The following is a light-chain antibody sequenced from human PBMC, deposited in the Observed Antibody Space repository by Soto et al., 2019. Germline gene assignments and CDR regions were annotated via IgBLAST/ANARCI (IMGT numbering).Light chain of an antibody. V-gene: IGKV1-6*02. CDR2: AAS. CDR3: LQDYNYPRT. J-gene: IGKJ1*01. Sequence: QMTQSPSSLSASVGDRVTITCQASQDIRNYLNWYQQKPGKAPKLPIYAASSLQSGVPSRFSGSGSGTDFTLTISSLQPEDFATYYCLQDYNYPRTFGQGTKVDIK. CDR1: QDIRNY.